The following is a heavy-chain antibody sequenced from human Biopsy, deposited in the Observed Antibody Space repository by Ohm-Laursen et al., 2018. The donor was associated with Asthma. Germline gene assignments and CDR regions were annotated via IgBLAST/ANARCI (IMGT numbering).Heavy chain of an antibody. V-gene: IGHV3-30*03. CDR3: ARTFHFWSPYHAEHYQL. Sequence: SLRLSCTASGFTFGDYWMSWVRQAPGKGLEWVAVISFDGSNKDFADSVKGRFTISRDNSKNTMYLQMNSLRAEDTAVYYCARTFHFWSPYHAEHYQLWGQGTLVTVSS. CDR2: ISFDGSNK. CDR1: GFTFGDYW. J-gene: IGHJ1*01. D-gene: IGHD3-3*02.